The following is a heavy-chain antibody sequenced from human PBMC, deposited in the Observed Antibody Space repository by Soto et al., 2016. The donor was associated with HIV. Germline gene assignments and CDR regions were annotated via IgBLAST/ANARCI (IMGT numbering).Heavy chain of an antibody. J-gene: IGHJ3*02. Sequence: QVQLVQSGAEVKKPGASVKVSCKASGYTFTSYGISWVRQAPGQGLEWMGGIIPMFDTTNYAQNFQGRVTITADESTSTAYMELNSLTFDDTAVYYCARGSVLSAFDIWGQGTLVIVSS. V-gene: IGHV1-69*13. CDR3: ARGSVLSAFDI. CDR1: GYTFTSYG. CDR2: IIPMFDTT.